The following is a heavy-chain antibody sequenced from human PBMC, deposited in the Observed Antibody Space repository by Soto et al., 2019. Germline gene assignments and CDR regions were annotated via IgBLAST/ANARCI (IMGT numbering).Heavy chain of an antibody. CDR1: GGSISSSSYY. J-gene: IGHJ5*02. Sequence: QLQLQESGPGLVKPSETLSLTCTVSGGSISSSSYYWGWIRQPPGKGLEWIGSIYYSGSTYYNPSLHGRDTISVDTSKIQFSLKLSSVTAADTAVYYCARRAVYPIFGVVYPNWFGPWGQGTLVTVSS. CDR3: ARRAVYPIFGVVYPNWFGP. CDR2: IYYSGST. V-gene: IGHV4-39*01. D-gene: IGHD3-3*01.